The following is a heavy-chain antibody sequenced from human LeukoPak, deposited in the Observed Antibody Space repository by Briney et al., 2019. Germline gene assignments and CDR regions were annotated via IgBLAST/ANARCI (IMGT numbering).Heavy chain of an antibody. V-gene: IGHV4-61*01. CDR3: ATSQCGSDCYLAGDY. D-gene: IGHD2-21*02. CDR2: IYYTGIT. CDR1: GGSVNSGSYY. Sequence: SETMSLTCAVSGGSVNSGSYYWSWIRQHPGKGLDWIGYIYYTGITNYNPSLKSRVTISVDTSKNQFSLNLNSVTAADTAVYYCATSQCGSDCYLAGDYWGQGTLVTVSS. J-gene: IGHJ4*02.